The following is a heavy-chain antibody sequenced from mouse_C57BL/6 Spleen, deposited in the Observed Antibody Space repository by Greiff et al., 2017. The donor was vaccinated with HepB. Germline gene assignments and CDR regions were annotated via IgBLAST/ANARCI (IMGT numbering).Heavy chain of an antibody. J-gene: IGHJ3*01. CDR2: ISYDGSN. CDR1: GYSITRGYY. V-gene: IGHV3-6*01. Sequence: VQLKESGPGLVKPSQSLSLTCSVTGYSITRGYYWHWIRQFPGNKMEWMGYISYDGSNNYNPSLKNRISITRDTSKNLFFLKLNSVTTEDTATYYCARENWDGFAYWGQGTLVTVSA. CDR3: ARENWDGFAY. D-gene: IGHD4-1*01.